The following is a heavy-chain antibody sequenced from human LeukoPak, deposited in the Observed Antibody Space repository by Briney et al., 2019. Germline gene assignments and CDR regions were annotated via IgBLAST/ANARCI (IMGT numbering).Heavy chain of an antibody. CDR1: GGSISSYY. CDR2: IFYSGST. J-gene: IGHJ5*02. Sequence: SETLSLTCTVSGGSISSYYWSWIRQPPGKGLEWIGYIFYSGSTNYNPSLKSRVTISVDTSKNQFSLKLSSVTAADTAVYYCARDARYGSGSYYLNWFDPWGQGTLVTVSS. CDR3: ARDARYGSGSYYLNWFDP. V-gene: IGHV4-59*01. D-gene: IGHD3-10*01.